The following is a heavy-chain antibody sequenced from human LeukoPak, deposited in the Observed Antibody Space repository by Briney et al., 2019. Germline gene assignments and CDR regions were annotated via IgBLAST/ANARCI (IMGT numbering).Heavy chain of an antibody. CDR2: IYSGGST. J-gene: IGHJ6*02. D-gene: IGHD2-15*01. CDR3: ARDKVVVVAADYYYYGMDV. V-gene: IGHV3-53*01. CDR1: GFTFSSYA. Sequence: GGSLRLSCAASGFTFSSYAMSWVRQAPGKGLEWVSVIYSGGSTYYADSVKGRFTISRDNSKNTLYLQMNSLRAEDTAVYYCARDKVVVVAADYYYYGMDVWGQGTTVTVSS.